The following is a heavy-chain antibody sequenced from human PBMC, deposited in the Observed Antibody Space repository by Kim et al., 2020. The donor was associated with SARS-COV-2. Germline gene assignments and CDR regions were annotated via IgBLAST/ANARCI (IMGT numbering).Heavy chain of an antibody. D-gene: IGHD2-8*02. V-gene: IGHV1-2*02. CDR3: ARGAGGPYYYYGMDV. Sequence: ASVKVSCKASGYTFTGYYMHWVRQAPGQGLEWMGWINPNSGATNYVQKFQGRVTMTRDTSISTAYMELSRLRSDETAVYYCARGAGGPYYYYGMDVWGQGTPVTVSS. CDR1: GYTFTGYY. J-gene: IGHJ6*02. CDR2: INPNSGAT.